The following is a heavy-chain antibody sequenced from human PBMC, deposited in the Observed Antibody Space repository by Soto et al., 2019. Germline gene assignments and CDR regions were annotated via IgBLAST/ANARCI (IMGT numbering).Heavy chain of an antibody. D-gene: IGHD3-22*01. CDR2: VKSKNDGGTT. CDR1: GFTFGNAW. CDR3: TTDYYITSIIVRFDY. V-gene: IGHV3-15*07. J-gene: IGHJ4*01. Sequence: GGSQRLSCAAFGFTFGNAWINWVRQAPGKGLEWVGRVKSKNDGGTTDFAAPVKGRFAISRDDSKNMVYLEMNSLQTEDTAIYYCTTDYYITSIIVRFDYWGHGTLVTVSS.